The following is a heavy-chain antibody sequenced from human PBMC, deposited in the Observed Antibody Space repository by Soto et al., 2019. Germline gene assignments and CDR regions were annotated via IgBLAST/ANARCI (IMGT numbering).Heavy chain of an antibody. Sequence: QVQLVQSGAEVKKPGASVRVSCKTSGYAFTTYAIHWVRQAPGQRLEWMGWINPGDGNTKYSQKFQGRVTITRDTSATTDYMELSSLRSEDTAVYYCAREDYYDGSGYKGGFDYWGQGTLVTVSS. CDR1: GYAFTTYA. CDR2: INPGDGNT. D-gene: IGHD3-22*01. V-gene: IGHV1-3*01. CDR3: AREDYYDGSGYKGGFDY. J-gene: IGHJ4*02.